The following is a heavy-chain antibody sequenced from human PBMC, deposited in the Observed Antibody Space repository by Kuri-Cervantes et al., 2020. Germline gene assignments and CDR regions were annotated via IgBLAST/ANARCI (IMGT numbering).Heavy chain of an antibody. CDR2: IFSNDEK. V-gene: IGHV2-26*02. J-gene: IGHJ5*02. CDR3: AYSSSWYNWFDP. Sequence: SGPTLVKPTETLTLTCTVSGFSLSNARMVVSWIRQPPGKALEWLAHIFSNDEKSYSTSLKSRLTLSKDTSKRQVVLNMTNMDPVDTATYYCAYSSSWYNWFDPWGQGTLVTVSS. CDR1: GFSLSNARMV. D-gene: IGHD6-13*01.